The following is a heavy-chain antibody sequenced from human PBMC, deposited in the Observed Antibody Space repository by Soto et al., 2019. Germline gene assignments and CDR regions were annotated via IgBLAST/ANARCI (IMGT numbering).Heavy chain of an antibody. CDR1: GGSISSYY. CDR2: IYYSGST. V-gene: IGHV4-59*01. Sequence: SETLSLTCTVSGGSISSYYWSWIRQPPGKGLEWIGYIYYSGSTNYNPSLKSRVTISVDTSKNQFSLKLSSVTAADTAVYYCARDSCGSGSPCYYYMDVWGKGTTVTVSS. J-gene: IGHJ6*03. CDR3: ARDSCGSGSPCYYYMDV. D-gene: IGHD3-10*01.